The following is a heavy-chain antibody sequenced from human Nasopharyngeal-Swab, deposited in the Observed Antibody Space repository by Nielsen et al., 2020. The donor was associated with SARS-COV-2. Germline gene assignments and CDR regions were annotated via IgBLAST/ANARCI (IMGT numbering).Heavy chain of an antibody. CDR1: GFTFSTFG. J-gene: IGHJ6*02. CDR3: AKSKSSTSCFYGMDV. CDR2: IWYDGSNK. Sequence: GESLKISCAASGFTFSTFGMHWVRQAPGKGLEWVAVIWYDGSNKYYADSVKGRFTISRDNSKNTLYLQMNSLRAEDTAVYYCAKSKSSTSCFYGMDVWGQGTTVTVSS. D-gene: IGHD2-2*01. V-gene: IGHV3-33*03.